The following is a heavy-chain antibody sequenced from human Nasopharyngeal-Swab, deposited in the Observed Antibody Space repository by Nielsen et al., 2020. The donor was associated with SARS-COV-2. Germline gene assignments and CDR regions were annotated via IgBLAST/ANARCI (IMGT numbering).Heavy chain of an antibody. V-gene: IGHV3-7*05. CDR2: IKQDGSEK. CDR3: ARLPGWFRGYMDV. Sequence: GESLKISCAASGFTFSSYWMSWVRQAPGKGLEWVANIKQDGSEKYYVDSVKGRFTISRDNAKNSLYLQMNSLRAEDTAVYYCARLPGWFRGYMDVWGKGTTVTVSS. CDR1: GFTFSSYW. D-gene: IGHD3-10*01. J-gene: IGHJ6*03.